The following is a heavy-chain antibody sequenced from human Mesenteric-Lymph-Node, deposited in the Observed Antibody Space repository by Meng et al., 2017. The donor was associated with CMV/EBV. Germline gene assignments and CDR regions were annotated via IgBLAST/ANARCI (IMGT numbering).Heavy chain of an antibody. CDR2: ISSSSSYI. CDR3: ARVFYSYGSGY. D-gene: IGHD5-18*01. J-gene: IGHJ4*02. Sequence: GESLKISCAASGFTFSSYSMNWVRQAPGKGLEWVSSISSSSSYIYYADSVKGRFTISRDNAKNSLYLQMNSLRAEDTAVYYCARVFYSYGSGYWGQGTLVTVSS. V-gene: IGHV3-21*01. CDR1: GFTFSSYS.